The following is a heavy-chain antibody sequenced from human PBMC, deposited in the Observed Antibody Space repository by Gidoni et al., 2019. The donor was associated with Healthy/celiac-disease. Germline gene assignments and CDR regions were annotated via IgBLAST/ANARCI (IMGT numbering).Heavy chain of an antibody. D-gene: IGHD3-9*01. CDR1: GCSIRSSSYY. V-gene: IGHV4-39*01. Sequence: QLQLQESGPGLVKPSETLSLTCTVSGCSIRSSSYYWGWIRQPPGKGLEWIGSIYYSGSTYYNPSLKSRVTISVDTSKNQFSLKLSSVTAADTAVYYCARPNYDILTGAFDIWGQGTMVTVSS. CDR2: IYYSGST. CDR3: ARPNYDILTGAFDI. J-gene: IGHJ3*02.